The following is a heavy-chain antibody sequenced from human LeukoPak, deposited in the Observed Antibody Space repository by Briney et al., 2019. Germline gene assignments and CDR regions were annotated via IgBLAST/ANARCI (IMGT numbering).Heavy chain of an antibody. V-gene: IGHV3-23*01. D-gene: IGHD3-3*01. CDR3: AKALIHFWRAHNE. J-gene: IGHJ4*02. CDR1: GFTFNNYA. CDR2: ISASGGST. Sequence: GGSLRLSCAVSGFTFNNYAMSWVRQAPGKGLEWVSDISASGGSTDYADSVKGRFTISRDNSKNTLHLQMNSLRAEDTAIYYYAKALIHFWRAHNEWGQGTLVTVSS.